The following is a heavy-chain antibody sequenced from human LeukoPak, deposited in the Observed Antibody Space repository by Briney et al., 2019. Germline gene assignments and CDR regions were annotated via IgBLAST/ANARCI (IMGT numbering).Heavy chain of an antibody. J-gene: IGHJ4*02. CDR3: TREDCSSTSCYSDY. Sequence: GGSLRLSCTASGFTLGDYAMSWVRQAPGKGLEWVGFIRSKAYGGTTEYAASVKGRFTISRDDSKSIAYLQMNSLKTEDTAVYYCTREDCSSTSCYSDYWGQGTLVTVSS. CDR1: GFTLGDYA. CDR2: IRSKAYGGTT. V-gene: IGHV3-49*04. D-gene: IGHD2-2*01.